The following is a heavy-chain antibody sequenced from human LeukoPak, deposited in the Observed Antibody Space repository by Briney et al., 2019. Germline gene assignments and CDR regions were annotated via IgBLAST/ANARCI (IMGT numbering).Heavy chain of an antibody. CDR1: GGSISGYF. J-gene: IGHJ4*02. CDR2: IHYSGDT. D-gene: IGHD3-10*01. CDR3: ARHKNSGTYPLDY. V-gene: IGHV4-59*08. Sequence: SETPSLTCTVSGGSISGYFWTWVRQPPGKGLEWIAYIHYSGDTNYNPSLKGRVTISVDTSKNQFSLRLSSVTAADTAAYYCARHKNSGTYPLDYWGQGTLVTVSS.